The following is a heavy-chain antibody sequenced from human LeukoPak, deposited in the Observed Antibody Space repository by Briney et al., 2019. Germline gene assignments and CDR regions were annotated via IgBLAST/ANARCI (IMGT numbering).Heavy chain of an antibody. D-gene: IGHD3-3*01. CDR2: INWNSGDA. CDR3: ARIFGVVINSMDV. V-gene: IGHV3-9*01. CDR1: GFMFDDYA. Sequence: GGSLRLSCAASGFMFDDYAMHWVRQVPGKGLEWVSGINWNSGDAGYADSVKGRFTISRDNAKNSLYLQMNSLRAEDTAVYYCARIFGVVINSMDVWGKGTTVTVSS. J-gene: IGHJ6*03.